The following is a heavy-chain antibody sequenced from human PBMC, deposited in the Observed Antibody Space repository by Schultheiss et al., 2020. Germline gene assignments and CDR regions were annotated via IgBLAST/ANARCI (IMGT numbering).Heavy chain of an antibody. D-gene: IGHD6-13*01. CDR3: AREVGQQLVRDCWFDP. V-gene: IGHV4-39*02. CDR2: IYYSGST. J-gene: IGHJ5*02. Sequence: LSLTCTVSGGSISSSSYYWGWIRQPPGKGLEWIGSIYYSGSTYYNPSLKSRVTISVDTSKNQFSLKLSSVTAADTAVYYCAREVGQQLVRDCWFDPWGQGTLVNVSS. CDR1: GGSISSSSYY.